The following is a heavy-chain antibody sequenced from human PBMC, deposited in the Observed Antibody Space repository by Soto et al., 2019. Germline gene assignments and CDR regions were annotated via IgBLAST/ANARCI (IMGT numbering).Heavy chain of an antibody. Sequence: SETLSLTCTVSGGSVSSGSYFWTWIRQPPGKGLEWLGYIYYSGTTNYNPPLKSRVTMSVDTSKSQFSLKLTSVTAADTAVYYCARGEDAFFYYGLDVWGQGITVTVSS. CDR2: IYYSGTT. CDR3: ARGEDAFFYYGLDV. V-gene: IGHV4-61*01. CDR1: GGSVSSGSYF. J-gene: IGHJ6*02.